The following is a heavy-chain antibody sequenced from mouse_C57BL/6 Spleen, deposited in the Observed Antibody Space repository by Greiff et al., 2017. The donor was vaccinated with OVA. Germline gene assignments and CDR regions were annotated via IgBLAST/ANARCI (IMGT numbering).Heavy chain of an antibody. J-gene: IGHJ2*01. CDR1: GYTFTSYW. CDR3: ARWDSSGYFDY. V-gene: IGHV1-52*01. Sequence: VKLQQPGAELVRPGSSVKLSCKASGYTFTSYWMHWVKQRPIQGLEWIGNIDPSDSETHYNQKFKDKATLTVDKSSSTAYMQLSSLTSEDSAVYYCARWDSSGYFDYWGQGTTLTVSS. CDR2: IDPSDSET. D-gene: IGHD3-2*02.